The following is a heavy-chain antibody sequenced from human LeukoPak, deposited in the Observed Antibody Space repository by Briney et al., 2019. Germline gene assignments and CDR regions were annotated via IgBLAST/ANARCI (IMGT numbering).Heavy chain of an antibody. V-gene: IGHV3-23*01. CDR1: GFTFSSYA. D-gene: IGHD3-9*01. CDR2: ISGSGGST. CDR3: AKALTYYDILTGLYDY. J-gene: IGHJ4*02. Sequence: GGSLRLSCAASGFTFSSYAMSWVRQAPGKGLEWVSAISGSGGSTYYADSVKGRFTISRDNSKNTLYLQMNSLRAEDTAVYYCAKALTYYDILTGLYDYWGQGTLVTVSS.